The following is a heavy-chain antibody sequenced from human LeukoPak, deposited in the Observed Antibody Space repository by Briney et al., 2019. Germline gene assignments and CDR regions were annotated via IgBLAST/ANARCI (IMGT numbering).Heavy chain of an antibody. D-gene: IGHD6-13*01. Sequence: SETLSLTCTVSGGSISSSSYYWGWIRQPPGKGLEWIGSIYYSGSTYYNPSLKSRVTISVDTSKNQFSLKLSSVTAADTAVYYCARGRTRYSSSWFSNWFDPWGQGTLVTVSS. V-gene: IGHV4-39*07. CDR1: GGSISSSSYY. J-gene: IGHJ5*02. CDR3: ARGRTRYSSSWFSNWFDP. CDR2: IYYSGST.